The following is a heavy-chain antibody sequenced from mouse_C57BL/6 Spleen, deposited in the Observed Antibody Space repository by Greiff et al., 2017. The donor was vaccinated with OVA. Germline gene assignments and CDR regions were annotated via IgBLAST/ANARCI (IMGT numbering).Heavy chain of an antibody. V-gene: IGHV1-82*01. D-gene: IGHD2-5*01. CDR3: ARTYYSNYAMDY. J-gene: IGHJ4*01. Sequence: VQGVESGPELVKPGASVKISCKASGYAFSSSWMNWVKQRPGKGLEWIGRIYPGDGDTNYNGKFKGKATLTADKSSSTAYMQLSSLTSEDSAVYFCARTYYSNYAMDYWGQGTSVTVSS. CDR1: GYAFSSSW. CDR2: IYPGDGDT.